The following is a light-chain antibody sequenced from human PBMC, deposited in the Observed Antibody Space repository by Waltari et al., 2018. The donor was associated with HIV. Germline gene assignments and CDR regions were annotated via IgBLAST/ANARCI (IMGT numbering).Light chain of an antibody. CDR1: SSDVGGYNY. Sequence: QSALTQPASVSGSPGQSITISCTGTSSDVGGYNYVSWYQQHPGKAPKRMIYDVSNRPSGVSNRFSGSKSGNTASLTISGRQDEDEADYYCSSYTSSSTLNFGGGTKLTVL. CDR2: DVS. J-gene: IGLJ2*01. CDR3: SSYTSSSTLN. V-gene: IGLV2-14*03.